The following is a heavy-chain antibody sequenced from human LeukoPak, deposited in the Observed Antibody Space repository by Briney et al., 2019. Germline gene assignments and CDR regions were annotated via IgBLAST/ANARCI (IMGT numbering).Heavy chain of an antibody. CDR1: GFTWSSYV. Sequence: GGSQISSCAASGFTWSSYVMSWVRQAPGKGLEWVSSISSSSSYIYYADSVKGRFTISRDNAKNSLYLQMNSLRAEDTAVYYCAREWELLRGLDYWGQGTMVTVSS. J-gene: IGHJ4*01. V-gene: IGHV3-21*01. CDR2: ISSSSSYI. D-gene: IGHD1-26*01. CDR3: AREWELLRGLDY.